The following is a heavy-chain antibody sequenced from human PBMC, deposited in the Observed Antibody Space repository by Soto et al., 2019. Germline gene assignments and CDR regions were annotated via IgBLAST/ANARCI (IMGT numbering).Heavy chain of an antibody. V-gene: IGHV3-9*01. CDR3: AKDISIAAAGAYWYFDL. CDR1: GFTFDDYA. D-gene: IGHD6-13*01. J-gene: IGHJ2*01. Sequence: LRLSCAASGFTFDDYAMHWDRQAPGKGLEWVSGISWNSGSIGYADSVKGRFTISRDNAKNSLYLQMNSLRAEDTALYYCAKDISIAAAGAYWYFDLWGRGTLVTVSS. CDR2: ISWNSGSI.